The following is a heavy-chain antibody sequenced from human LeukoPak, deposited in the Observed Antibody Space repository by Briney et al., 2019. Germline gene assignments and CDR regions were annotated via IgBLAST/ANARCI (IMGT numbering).Heavy chain of an antibody. CDR3: ASQASSSWYGNWFDP. V-gene: IGHV3-21*01. J-gene: IGHJ5*02. CDR1: GFTFSSYS. D-gene: IGHD6-13*01. Sequence: GGSLRLSCAASGFTFSSYSMNWVRQAPGKGLEWVSSISSSSSYIYYADSVKGRFTISRDNAKNSLYLQMNSLRAEDTAVYYCASQASSSWYGNWFDPWGQGTLVTVSS. CDR2: ISSSSSYI.